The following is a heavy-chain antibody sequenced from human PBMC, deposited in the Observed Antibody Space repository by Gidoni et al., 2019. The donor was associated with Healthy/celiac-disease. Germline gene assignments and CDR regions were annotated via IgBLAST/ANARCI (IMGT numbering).Heavy chain of an antibody. D-gene: IGHD3-22*01. CDR3: AREGFDYDSSGYSLPIY. J-gene: IGHJ4*02. CDR1: GYTFTSYY. CDR2: INPSGGST. V-gene: IGHV1-46*01. Sequence: QVQLVQSGAEGKKPGASVTGSCQASGYTFTSYYMTWVRQAPGQGLACMGIINPSGGSTSYAQKFQGRVTMTRDTSTSTVYMELSSLRSEDTAVYYCAREGFDYDSSGYSLPIYWGQGTLVTVSS.